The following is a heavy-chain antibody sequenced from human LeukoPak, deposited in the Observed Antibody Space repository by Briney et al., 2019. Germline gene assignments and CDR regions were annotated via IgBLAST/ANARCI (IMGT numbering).Heavy chain of an antibody. CDR1: GYTLTELS. CDR2: FDPEDGET. CDR3: ATSYYYDSSGYPTAEYFQH. V-gene: IGHV1-24*01. Sequence: ASVKVSCKVSGYTLTELSMHWVRQAPGKGLEWMGGFDPEDGETIYAQKFQGRVTMTEDTSTDTAYMELSSLRSEDTAVYYCATSYYYDSSGYPTAEYFQHWGQGTLVIVSS. D-gene: IGHD3-22*01. J-gene: IGHJ1*01.